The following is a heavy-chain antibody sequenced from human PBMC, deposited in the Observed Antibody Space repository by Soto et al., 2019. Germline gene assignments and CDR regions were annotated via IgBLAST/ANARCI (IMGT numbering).Heavy chain of an antibody. D-gene: IGHD2-15*01. V-gene: IGHV3-23*01. CDR3: AKGGCSGGSCTTSSSYGMDV. CDR1: GFTFSSYA. J-gene: IGHJ6*02. Sequence: GGSLRLSCAASGFTFSSYAMSWVRQAPGKGLEWVSAISGSGGSTYYADSVKGRFTISRDNSKNTLYLQMNSLRAEDTAVDYCAKGGCSGGSCTTSSSYGMDVWGQGTTVTVSS. CDR2: ISGSGGST.